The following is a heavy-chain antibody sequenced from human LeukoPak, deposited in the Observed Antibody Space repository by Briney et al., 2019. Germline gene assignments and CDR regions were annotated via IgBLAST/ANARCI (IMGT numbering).Heavy chain of an antibody. D-gene: IGHD2-2*01. CDR1: GGSFSGYY. J-gene: IGHJ6*02. V-gene: IGHV4-34*01. CDR2: INHSGST. Sequence: SETLSLTCAVYGGSFSGYYWSWIRQPPGKGLEWSGEINHSGSTNYNPSLKSRVTISVDTSKNQFSLKLTSVTAADTAVYYCAAFSTSPYYYYGVDVWGQGTTVTVSS. CDR3: AAFSTSPYYYYGVDV.